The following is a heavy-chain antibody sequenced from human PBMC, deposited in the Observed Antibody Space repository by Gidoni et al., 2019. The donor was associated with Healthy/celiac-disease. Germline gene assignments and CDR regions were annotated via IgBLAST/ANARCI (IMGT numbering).Heavy chain of an antibody. Sequence: QVQLVEFGGGVVQPGRSLCLFCAASGFTCSSYGMHCVRQAPGKGLEWVAVIWYDGSNKYYADSVEGRFTISRDNSKNTLYLQMNSLRAEDTAVYYCARLGGYCSSTSCYGGSYYYGMDVWGQGTTVTVSS. CDR2: IWYDGSNK. D-gene: IGHD2-2*01. J-gene: IGHJ6*02. CDR1: GFTCSSYG. V-gene: IGHV3-33*01. CDR3: ARLGGYCSSTSCYGGSYYYGMDV.